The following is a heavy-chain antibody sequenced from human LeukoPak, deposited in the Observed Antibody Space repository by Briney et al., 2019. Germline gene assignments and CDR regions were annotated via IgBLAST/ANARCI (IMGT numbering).Heavy chain of an antibody. Sequence: GGSLRLSCAASGFTFSNYNMNWVRQAPGKGLEWVAYITLSRTTIYYADSVKGRFTISRDNAKNSLSLQMNSLRDEDTAVYYCARGDPIAAAGTSWNYWGQGTLVTVSS. D-gene: IGHD6-13*01. V-gene: IGHV3-48*02. CDR3: ARGDPIAAAGTSWNY. CDR2: ITLSRTTI. J-gene: IGHJ4*02. CDR1: GFTFSNYN.